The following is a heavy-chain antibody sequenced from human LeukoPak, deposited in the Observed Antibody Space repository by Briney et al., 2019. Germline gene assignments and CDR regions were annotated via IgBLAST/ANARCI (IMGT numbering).Heavy chain of an antibody. CDR1: GGTFSSYA. CDR2: FIPILGIA. Sequence: SVTLSCTASGGTFSSYAISWVRQAPGQGLEWMGRFIPILGIANYAQKFQGRVTITADKSTSTAYMELSSLRSEDTAVYYCARSFQSNSSGYYYSDYWGQGTLVTVSS. CDR3: ARSFQSNSSGYYYSDY. J-gene: IGHJ4*02. D-gene: IGHD3-22*01. V-gene: IGHV1-69*04.